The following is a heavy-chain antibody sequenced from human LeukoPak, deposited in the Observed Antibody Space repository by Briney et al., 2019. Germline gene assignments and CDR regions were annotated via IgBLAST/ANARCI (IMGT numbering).Heavy chain of an antibody. Sequence: PGGSLRLSCAASGFTFSSYGMHWVRQAPGKGLEWVAFIRYDGSNKYYADSVKGRFTISRDNSKNTLYLQMNSLRAEDTAVYYCAKESRSRNTMIVVAHMDAFDIWGQGTMVTVSS. CDR1: GFTFSSYG. CDR2: IRYDGSNK. J-gene: IGHJ3*02. D-gene: IGHD3-22*01. CDR3: AKESRSRNTMIVVAHMDAFDI. V-gene: IGHV3-30*02.